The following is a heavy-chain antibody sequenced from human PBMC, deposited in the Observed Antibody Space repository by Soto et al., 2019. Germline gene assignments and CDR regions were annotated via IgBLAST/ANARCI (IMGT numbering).Heavy chain of an antibody. Sequence: SVKVSCKASGGTFSSYAISWVRQAPGQGLEWMGGIIPIFGTANYAQKFQGRVTITADESTSTAYMELSSLRSEDTAVYYCAIYLGSLPSTMVADLVLTEGFRSRVSWG. J-gene: IGHJ1*01. CDR3: AIYLGSLPSTMVADLVLTEGFRSRVS. CDR2: IIPIFGTA. V-gene: IGHV1-69*13. D-gene: IGHD2-15*01. CDR1: GGTFSSYA.